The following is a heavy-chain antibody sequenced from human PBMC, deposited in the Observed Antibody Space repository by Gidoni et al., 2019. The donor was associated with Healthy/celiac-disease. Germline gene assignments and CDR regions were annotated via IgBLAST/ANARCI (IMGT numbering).Heavy chain of an antibody. J-gene: IGHJ4*02. CDR2: IYWDDDK. CDR1: GFSLSTSGVG. CDR3: AHRPPDQYFDY. Sequence: QITLKESGPTLVKPTQTPTLTCTFSGFSLSTSGVGVGWIRQPPGKALEWLALIYWDDDKRYSPSLKSRLTITKDTSKNKVVLTMTNMDPVDTATYYCAHRPPDQYFDYWGQGTLVTVSS. V-gene: IGHV2-5*02.